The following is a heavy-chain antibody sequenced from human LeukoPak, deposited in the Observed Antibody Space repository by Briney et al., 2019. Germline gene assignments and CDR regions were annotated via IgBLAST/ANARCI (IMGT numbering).Heavy chain of an antibody. V-gene: IGHV3-23*01. CDR2: INTSGYST. CDR3: AKVRVVVITVDAFDI. CDR1: GFTFSTYA. Sequence: QPGGSLRLSCEASGFTFSTYAMSWVRQAPGRGLEWVSTINTSGYSTYYANSVKGRFTISRDNSKNTLYLQMNSLRAEDTAVYYCAKVRVVVITVDAFDIWGQGTMVTVSS. J-gene: IGHJ3*02. D-gene: IGHD3-22*01.